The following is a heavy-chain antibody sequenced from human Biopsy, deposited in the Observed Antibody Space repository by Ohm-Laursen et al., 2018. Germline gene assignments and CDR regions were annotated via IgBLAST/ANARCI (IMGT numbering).Heavy chain of an antibody. V-gene: IGHV3-33*01. J-gene: IGHJ6*02. CDR2: IWYDGSNK. Sequence: SLRLSCAASGFTFSSYGIHWVRQAPGKGLEWVAVIWYDGSNKYSADSVKGRFSISRDNSKNTVYLQMNSLRAADTAVYYCARDRYYGSGSYYSHYNMDVWGQGTTVSVSS. CDR3: ARDRYYGSGSYYSHYNMDV. CDR1: GFTFSSYG. D-gene: IGHD3-10*01.